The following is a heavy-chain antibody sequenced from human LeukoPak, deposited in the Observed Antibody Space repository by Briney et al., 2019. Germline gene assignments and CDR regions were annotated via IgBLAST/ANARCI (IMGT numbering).Heavy chain of an antibody. CDR1: GFTFSSYG. D-gene: IGHD2-8*01. J-gene: IGHJ4*02. CDR3: AKDQMVYATYFDY. CDR2: IRYDGSNK. Sequence: GGSLRLSCVASGFTFSSYGMHWVRQAPCKGLEWVAFIRYDGSNKYYADSVKGRFTISRDNSKNTLYLQMNSLRAEDTAVYYCAKDQMVYATYFDYWGQGTLVTVSS. V-gene: IGHV3-30*02.